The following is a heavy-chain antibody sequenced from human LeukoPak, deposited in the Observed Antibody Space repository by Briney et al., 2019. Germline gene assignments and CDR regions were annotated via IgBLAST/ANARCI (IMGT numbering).Heavy chain of an antibody. Sequence: PGGSLRLSCAASGFTFSSYDMHWVRHATGKGLEWVSAIGTAGDTYYPGSVKGRFTISRENAKNSLYLQMNSLRAGDTAVYYCARDRGSGSLYMDVWGKGTTVTVSS. V-gene: IGHV3-13*01. CDR1: GFTFSSYD. CDR2: IGTAGDT. CDR3: ARDRGSGSLYMDV. J-gene: IGHJ6*03. D-gene: IGHD3-10*01.